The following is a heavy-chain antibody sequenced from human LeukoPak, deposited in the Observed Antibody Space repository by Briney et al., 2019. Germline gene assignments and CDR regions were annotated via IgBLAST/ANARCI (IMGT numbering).Heavy chain of an antibody. Sequence: GASVKVSCKASGYTFSGYYMHWVRQAPGQGLEWMGWINPKSGGTNEAQKFHDRVTMTRDTSIRTAYMEVSRLRSEDTAVYYCARGDSYDILTGAVFDYWGQGTLVTVSS. D-gene: IGHD3-9*01. J-gene: IGHJ4*02. CDR3: ARGDSYDILTGAVFDY. CDR1: GYTFSGYY. V-gene: IGHV1-2*02. CDR2: INPKSGGT.